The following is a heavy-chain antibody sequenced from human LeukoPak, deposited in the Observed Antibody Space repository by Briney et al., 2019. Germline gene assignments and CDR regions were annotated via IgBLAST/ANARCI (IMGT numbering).Heavy chain of an antibody. Sequence: GGSLRLSCAASGFTFSSYSMNWVRQAPGKGLEWVSSISSSSSYIYYADSVKGRFTISRDNAKNSLYLQMNSLRAEDTAVYYCARDPPHCSSTSCHQAAAGPRDYWGQGTLVTVSS. V-gene: IGHV3-21*01. CDR2: ISSSSSYI. J-gene: IGHJ4*02. CDR1: GFTFSSYS. CDR3: ARDPPHCSSTSCHQAAAGPRDY. D-gene: IGHD2-2*01.